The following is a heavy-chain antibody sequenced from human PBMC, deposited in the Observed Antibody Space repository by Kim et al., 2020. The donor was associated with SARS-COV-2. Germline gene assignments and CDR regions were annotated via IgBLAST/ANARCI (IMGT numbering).Heavy chain of an antibody. V-gene: IGHV1-3*01. CDR3: ARADRGLASFDY. J-gene: IGHJ4*02. Sequence: KYSQQFQGRVTITRETSAGTAYMELSSLRSEDTAVYYCARADRGLASFDYWGQGTLVTVSS. D-gene: IGHD3-10*01.